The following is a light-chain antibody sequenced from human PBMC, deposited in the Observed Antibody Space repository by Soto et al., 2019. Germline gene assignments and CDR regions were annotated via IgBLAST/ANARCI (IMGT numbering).Light chain of an antibody. J-gene: IGLJ2*01. CDR1: SSDVGGYNY. Sequence: QSVLTQPRSVSGSPGQSVTISCTGTSSDVGGYNYVSWYQHHPGKAPKLMIYDVSKRPSGVPDRFSGSKSGNTASLTISGLQAEDEADYYCCSYAGSYSLVVFGGGTKLTVL. V-gene: IGLV2-11*01. CDR3: CSYAGSYSLVV. CDR2: DVS.